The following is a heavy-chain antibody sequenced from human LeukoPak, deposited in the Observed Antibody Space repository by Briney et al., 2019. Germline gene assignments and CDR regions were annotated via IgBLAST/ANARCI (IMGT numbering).Heavy chain of an antibody. CDR1: GGSFSGYY. J-gene: IGHJ4*02. D-gene: IGHD1-26*01. CDR3: ARGSVSYYHPFDY. Sequence: SETLSLTCAVYGGSFSGYYWSWIRQPPGKGLEWIGEINHSGSTNYNPSLKSRVIMSLDTFKNQFSLNLNSVTAADTAVYYCARGSVSYYHPFDYWGQGTLVTVSS. CDR2: INHSGST. V-gene: IGHV4-34*01.